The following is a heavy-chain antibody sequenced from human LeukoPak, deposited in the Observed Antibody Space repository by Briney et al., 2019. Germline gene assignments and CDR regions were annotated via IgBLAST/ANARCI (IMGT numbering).Heavy chain of an antibody. Sequence: GASVKVSCKASGGSFRSSTFAWVRQAPGRGLEWMGGIIPTFGTANYALEFQGRATITTDESTSTVYMELSSLRSEDTAMYYCARGPLHVARSSGSLKWLDPWGQGYLVTVSS. D-gene: IGHD3-3*01. J-gene: IGHJ5*02. CDR2: IIPTFGTA. CDR1: GGSFRSST. CDR3: ARGPLHVARSSGSLKWLDP. V-gene: IGHV1-69*05.